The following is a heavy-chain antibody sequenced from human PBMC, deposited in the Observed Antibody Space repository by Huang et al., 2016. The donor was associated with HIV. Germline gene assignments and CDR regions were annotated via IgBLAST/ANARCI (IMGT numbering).Heavy chain of an antibody. CDR1: GFGILIYY. D-gene: IGHD6-13*01. CDR3: AREGITPSGTEVSGFDF. CDR2: VNPSGGGA. J-gene: IGHJ5*01. V-gene: IGHV1-46*03. Sequence: QVQLVQSGAEVKKPGASVTISCKASGFGILIYYIHWVRQAPGQGLEWMGIVNPSGGGADYAQKCKGRVTMTRDTSTRTLYMELSSLRSEDTAVYYCAREGITPSGTEVSGFDFWGQGTPVSVSS.